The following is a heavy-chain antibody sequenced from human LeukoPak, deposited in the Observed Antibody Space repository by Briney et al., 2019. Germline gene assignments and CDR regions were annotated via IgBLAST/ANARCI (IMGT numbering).Heavy chain of an antibody. J-gene: IGHJ5*02. V-gene: IGHV4-59*08. Sequence: PSETLSLTCTVSGGSISSYYWSWIRQPPGKGLEWIGYIYYSGSTNYNPSLKSRVTISVDTSKNQFALKLSSVTAADTAVYYCARRSTGYVWGSYRNTPNWFDPWGQGTLVTVSS. D-gene: IGHD3-16*02. CDR1: GGSISSYY. CDR3: ARRSTGYVWGSYRNTPNWFDP. CDR2: IYYSGST.